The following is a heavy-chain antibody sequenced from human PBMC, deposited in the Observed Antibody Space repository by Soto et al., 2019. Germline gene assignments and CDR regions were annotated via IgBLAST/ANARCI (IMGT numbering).Heavy chain of an antibody. CDR2: IYYSGST. J-gene: IGHJ3*02. V-gene: IGHV4-39*01. CDR1: GGSISSSSYY. CDR3: ARQNCTNGVCYIDDAFDI. D-gene: IGHD2-8*01. Sequence: PETLSLTCTVSGGSISSSSYYWGWIRQPPGKGLEWIGSIYYSGSTYYNPSLKSRVTISVDTSKNQFSLKLSSVTAADTAVYYCARQNCTNGVCYIDDAFDIWGQGTMVTVSS.